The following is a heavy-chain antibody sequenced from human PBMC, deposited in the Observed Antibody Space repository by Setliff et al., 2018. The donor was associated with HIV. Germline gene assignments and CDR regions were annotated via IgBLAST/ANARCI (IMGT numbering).Heavy chain of an antibody. V-gene: IGHV4-34*01. J-gene: IGHJ4*02. CDR2: INHSGST. CDR1: GGSFSGYY. D-gene: IGHD1-26*01. Sequence: KPSETLSLTCAVYGGSFSGYYWSWIRQPPGKGLEWIGEINHSGSTSYNMSLWSRVTISLDASRNQFSLELISVTAADTAVYYCAGGPGTTSIDYWAQGTLVTVSS. CDR3: AGGPGTTSIDY.